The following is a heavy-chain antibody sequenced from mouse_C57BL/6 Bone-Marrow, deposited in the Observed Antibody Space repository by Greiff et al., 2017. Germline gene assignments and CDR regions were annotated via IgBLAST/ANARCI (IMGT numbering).Heavy chain of an antibody. D-gene: IGHD1-1*01. CDR2: ISSGGSYT. Sequence: EVQVVESGGDLVKPGGSLKLSCAASGFTFSSYGMSWVRQTPDKRLEWVATISSGGSYTYYPDSVKGRFTISRDNAKNTLYLQMSSLKSEDTAMYYCARQCYYGSSLYFDYWGQGTTLTVSS. V-gene: IGHV5-6*01. CDR1: GFTFSSYG. CDR3: ARQCYYGSSLYFDY. J-gene: IGHJ2*01.